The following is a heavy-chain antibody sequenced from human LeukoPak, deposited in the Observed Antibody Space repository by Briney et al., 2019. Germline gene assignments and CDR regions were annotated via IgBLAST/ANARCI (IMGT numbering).Heavy chain of an antibody. D-gene: IGHD3-10*01. J-gene: IGHJ6*02. CDR3: ARDMVRGVIHYYYYGMDA. CDR1: GYTFTSYA. V-gene: IGHV1-3*01. CDR2: INAGNGNT. Sequence: ASVKVSCKASGYTFTSYAMHWVRQAPGQRLEWMGWINAGNGNTKYSQKFQGRVTITRDTSASTAYMELSSLRSEDTAVYYCARDMVRGVIHYYYYGMDAWGQGTTVTVSS.